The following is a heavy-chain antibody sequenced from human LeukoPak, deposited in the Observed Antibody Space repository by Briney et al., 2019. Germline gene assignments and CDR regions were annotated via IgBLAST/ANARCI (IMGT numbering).Heavy chain of an antibody. D-gene: IGHD6-13*01. CDR3: ARGDGYSSTRPFDY. CDR2: INPNNGGT. V-gene: IGHV1-2*02. CDR1: GHTFTGHY. J-gene: IGHJ4*02. Sequence: ASVKVSCKASGHTFTGHYTHWVRQAPGQGLEWMGWINPNNGGTNYAQKFLGRVTLTRDTSITTANMELTSLSSDDTAFYYCARGDGYSSTRPFDYWGQGSVVTVSS.